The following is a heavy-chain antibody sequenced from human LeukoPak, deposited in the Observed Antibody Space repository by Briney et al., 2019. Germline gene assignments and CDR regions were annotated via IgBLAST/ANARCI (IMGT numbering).Heavy chain of an antibody. D-gene: IGHD5-18*01. CDR2: IKSDGSTT. CDR1: GFTFSSYW. J-gene: IGHJ4*02. V-gene: IGHV3-74*01. Sequence: PGGSLRLSCAASGFTFSSYWMHWVRQAPGKGLVWVSRIKSDGSTTNYADSVKGRFTISRDNAKNTLYLQMNSLRAEDTAVYYCARVVDTHFDYWGKGTLVTVSS. CDR3: ARVVDTHFDY.